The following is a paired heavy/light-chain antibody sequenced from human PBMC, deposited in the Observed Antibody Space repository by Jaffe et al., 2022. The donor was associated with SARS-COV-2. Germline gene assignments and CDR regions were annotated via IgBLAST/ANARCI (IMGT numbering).Light chain of an antibody. CDR2: AAS. CDR1: QGINNY. J-gene: IGKJ5*01. CDR3: QQYNSYPIT. Sequence: DIQMTQSPSSLSASVGDRVTITCRASQGINNYLAWFQQKPGKAPKSLIYAASSLQSGVPSKFSGSGSGTDFTLTISSLQPEDFATYYCQQYNSYPITFGQGTRLEI. V-gene: IGKV1-16*02.
Heavy chain of an antibody. CDR3: ARDPPALCTSTTCYMFYHSFGMDV. CDR1: GASINNSTYY. CDR2: IFNSGST. D-gene: IGHD2-2*02. J-gene: IGHJ6*02. Sequence: QLQLQESGPGLVKPSETLSLTCTVSGASINNSTYYWGWIRQPPGKGLEWIGSIFNSGSTFYNPSLKSRVTISVDTSKNQFSLKLRSVTATDTAVYYCARDPPALCTSTTCYMFYHSFGMDVWGQGTTVIVSS. V-gene: IGHV4-39*02.